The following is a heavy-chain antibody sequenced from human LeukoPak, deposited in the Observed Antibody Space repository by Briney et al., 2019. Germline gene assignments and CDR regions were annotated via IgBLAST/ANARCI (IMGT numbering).Heavy chain of an antibody. CDR2: IYYSGST. Sequence: SETLSLTCTVSGGSISSYYWSWIRQPPGKGLEWIGYIYYSGSTNYNPSLKSRVTISVDTSKNQFSLKLSSVTAADTPVYYCARDQATVTPYGMDVWGKGTTVTVSS. D-gene: IGHD4-11*01. CDR3: ARDQATVTPYGMDV. CDR1: GGSISSYY. V-gene: IGHV4-59*01. J-gene: IGHJ6*03.